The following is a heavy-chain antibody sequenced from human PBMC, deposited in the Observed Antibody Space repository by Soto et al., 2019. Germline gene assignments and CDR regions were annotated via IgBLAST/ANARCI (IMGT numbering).Heavy chain of an antibody. CDR2: ISAYNGNR. J-gene: IGHJ4*02. CDR1: GYSFTSYG. Sequence: QVQLVQSGAEVKKPGASVKVSCKASGYSFTSYGISGVRQAPGQGLEWMGWISAYNGNRKYAQKFQGRVTMTTDTSTSTDYMELRSLRSDDTAVYYCARDLGGFPDYWGQGTLVTVSS. V-gene: IGHV1-18*01. CDR3: ARDLGGFPDY. D-gene: IGHD5-12*01.